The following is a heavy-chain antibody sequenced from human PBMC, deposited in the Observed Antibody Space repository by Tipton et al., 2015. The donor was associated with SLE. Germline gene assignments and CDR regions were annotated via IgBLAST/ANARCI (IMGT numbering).Heavy chain of an antibody. D-gene: IGHD7-27*01. CDR3: ARDLSGEAAFDI. CDR2: IYYSGST. CDR1: GGSFSGYY. Sequence: TLSLTCAVYGGSFSGYYWGWIRQPPGKGLEWIGSIYYSGSTYYNPSLKSRVTISVDTSKNQFSLKLSSVTAADTAVYYCARDLSGEAAFDIWGQGTMVTVSS. V-gene: IGHV4-34*01. J-gene: IGHJ3*02.